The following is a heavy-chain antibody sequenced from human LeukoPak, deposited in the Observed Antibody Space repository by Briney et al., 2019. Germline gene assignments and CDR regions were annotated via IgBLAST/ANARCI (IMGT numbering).Heavy chain of an antibody. D-gene: IGHD5-12*01. Sequence: GGSLRLSCAASGFTFSNYGMHWVRQAPGKGLEWVAVISYDGSNKYYTDSVRGRFTISRDNSKNTLYLQMNSLRAEDTAVYYCAKDRTAGYDGLVDYWGQGTLVTVSS. V-gene: IGHV3-30*18. CDR1: GFTFSNYG. CDR3: AKDRTAGYDGLVDY. CDR2: ISYDGSNK. J-gene: IGHJ4*02.